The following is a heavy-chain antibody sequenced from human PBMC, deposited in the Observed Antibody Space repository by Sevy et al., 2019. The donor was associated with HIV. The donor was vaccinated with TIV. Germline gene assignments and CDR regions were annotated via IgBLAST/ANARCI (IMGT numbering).Heavy chain of an antibody. CDR3: ARGGYGARRWFDP. Sequence: SETLSLTCAVYGGSFSGYYWSWIRQPPGKGLEWIGEINHSGNTNYNPSLKSRVTISVDTSKNQFSLKLSSVTAADTAVYYCARGGYGARRWFDPWGQGTLVTVSS. J-gene: IGHJ5*02. CDR1: GGSFSGYY. V-gene: IGHV4-34*01. D-gene: IGHD4-17*01. CDR2: INHSGNT.